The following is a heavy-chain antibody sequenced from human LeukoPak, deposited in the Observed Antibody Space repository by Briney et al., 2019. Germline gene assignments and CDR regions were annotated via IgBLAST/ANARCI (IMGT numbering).Heavy chain of an antibody. CDR3: ARGYSSSARGYFDY. Sequence: PGGSLRLSCAASGFTFSSYEMNWVRQAPGKGLECVSYISSSGSTIYYADSVKGRFTISRDNAKNSLYLQMNSLRAEDTAVYYCARGYSSSARGYFDYWGQGTLVTVSS. D-gene: IGHD6-6*01. J-gene: IGHJ4*02. CDR1: GFTFSSYE. V-gene: IGHV3-48*03. CDR2: ISSSGSTI.